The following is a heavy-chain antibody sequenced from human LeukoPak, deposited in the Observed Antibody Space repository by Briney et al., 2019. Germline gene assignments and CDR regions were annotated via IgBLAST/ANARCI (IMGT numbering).Heavy chain of an antibody. CDR2: MSWNSGSI. CDR1: GFTFDDYA. J-gene: IGHJ4*02. D-gene: IGHD6-19*01. Sequence: SLRLSRAASGFTFDDYAMHRVRQASGKGLGRVSSMSWNSGSIGYADSVKGRFTIYRDNAKNSLYLQMNSLRVEDTALYYCAKDIGHLQWLVAFDYWGQGTLVTVSS. CDR3: AKDIGHLQWLVAFDY. V-gene: IGHV3-9*01.